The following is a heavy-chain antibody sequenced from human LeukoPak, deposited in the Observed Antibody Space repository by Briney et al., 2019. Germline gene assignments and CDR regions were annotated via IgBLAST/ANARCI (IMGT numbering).Heavy chain of an antibody. V-gene: IGHV5-51*01. D-gene: IGHD5-24*01. J-gene: IGHJ6*03. CDR3: ARQTERDGYNSGPMDV. CDR2: IYPGDSDT. Sequence: GESLKISCKGSGYSFTSYWIGWVRQMPGKGLEWMGIIYPGDSDTRYSPSFQGQVTISADKSISTAYLQWSSLKASDTAMYYCARQTERDGYNSGPMDVWGKGTTVTVSS. CDR1: GYSFTSYW.